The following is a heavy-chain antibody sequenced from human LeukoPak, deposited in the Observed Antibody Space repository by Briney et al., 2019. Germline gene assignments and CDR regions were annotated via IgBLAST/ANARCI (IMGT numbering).Heavy chain of an antibody. CDR1: GFTFDDYA. CDR2: ISWNSDTI. V-gene: IGHV3-9*01. D-gene: IGHD6-19*01. CDR3: AKDSYSSDWYFVDC. Sequence: PGGSLRLSCAASGFTFDDYAMHWVRQAPGKGLEWVSGISWNSDTIGYADSVKGRFTISRDNARNSLYLQMNSLRAEDTALYYCAKDSYSSDWYFVDCWGQGTLVTVSS. J-gene: IGHJ4*02.